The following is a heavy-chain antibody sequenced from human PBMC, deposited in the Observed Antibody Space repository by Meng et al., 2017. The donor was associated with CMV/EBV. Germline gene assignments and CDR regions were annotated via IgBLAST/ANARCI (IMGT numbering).Heavy chain of an antibody. CDR2: ISGTTSFI. J-gene: IGHJ4*02. CDR3: ARGGVPPYGNSSPLI. Sequence: GGSLRLSCTASGFNFSDYGMNWVRQAPGKGLEWVSSISGTTSFIYYADSLKGRFTVSRDNAKNSLYLQMNNLRAEDTAVYYCARGGVPPYGNSSPLIWGQGTLVTVSS. CDR1: GFNFSDYG. D-gene: IGHD6-6*01. V-gene: IGHV3-21*01.